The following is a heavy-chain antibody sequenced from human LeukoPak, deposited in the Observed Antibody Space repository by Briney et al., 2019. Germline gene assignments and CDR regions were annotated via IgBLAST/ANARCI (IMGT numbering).Heavy chain of an antibody. Sequence: PGGSLRLSCAASGLTFSRYAMNWVRQAPGKGLEWVAVISYDGSKKYYADSVKGRFTISRDNSKNTVNLQMNSLRPEDTAVYYCAKDYETYCGGDCYSFFDYWGQGTLVTVSS. D-gene: IGHD2-21*02. CDR3: AKDYETYCGGDCYSFFDY. CDR1: GLTFSRYA. J-gene: IGHJ4*02. V-gene: IGHV3-30*04. CDR2: ISYDGSKK.